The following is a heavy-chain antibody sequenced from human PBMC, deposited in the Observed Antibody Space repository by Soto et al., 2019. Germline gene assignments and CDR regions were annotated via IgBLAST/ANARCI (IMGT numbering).Heavy chain of an antibody. V-gene: IGHV3-33*01. CDR2: IWFDGSNK. J-gene: IGHJ4*02. Sequence: QVQLVESGGGVAQPGRSRRLSCAASGFTFSSYGMHWVRQAPGKGLEWVAVIWFDGSNKFYADSVKGRFTISRDNSKNTVSLQMNSLRDEDSAAYYCATTGPYWGQGTLVTVSS. CDR1: GFTFSSYG. CDR3: ATTGPY.